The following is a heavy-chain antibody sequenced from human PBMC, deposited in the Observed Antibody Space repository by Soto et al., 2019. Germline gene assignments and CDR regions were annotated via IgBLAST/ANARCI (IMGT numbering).Heavy chain of an antibody. J-gene: IGHJ3*02. Sequence: SETLSLTCTVSGGSISSGGYYWSWIRQHPGKGLEWIGYIYYSGSTYYNPSLKSRVTISVDTSKNQFPLKLSSVTAADTAVYYCARMGLLYYYDSSGYTGAFDIWGQGTMVTVSS. CDR1: GGSISSGGYY. D-gene: IGHD3-22*01. CDR3: ARMGLLYYYDSSGYTGAFDI. V-gene: IGHV4-31*03. CDR2: IYYSGST.